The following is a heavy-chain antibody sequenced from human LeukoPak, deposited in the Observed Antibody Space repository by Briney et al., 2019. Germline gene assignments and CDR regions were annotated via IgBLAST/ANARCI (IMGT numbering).Heavy chain of an antibody. J-gene: IGHJ4*02. CDR2: INTDGGST. CDR1: GFTFGSYW. Sequence: GGSLRLSCAASGFTFGSYWMHWVRQAPGKGLVWVSRINTDGGSTTYADSVRGRFTISRDNAKNSLYLQMNSLRAEDTAVYYCAREKRREPYDYWGQGTLVTVSS. V-gene: IGHV3-74*01. CDR3: AREKRREPYDY. D-gene: IGHD1-14*01.